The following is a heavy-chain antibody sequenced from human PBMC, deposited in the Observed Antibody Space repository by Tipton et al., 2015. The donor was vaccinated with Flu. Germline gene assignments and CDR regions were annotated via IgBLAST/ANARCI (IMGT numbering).Heavy chain of an antibody. CDR1: GFTFSSYE. CDR2: ISVGGSKT. V-gene: IGHV3-48*03. CDR3: ARGLGPKPWGNWFDP. D-gene: IGHD3/OR15-3a*01. J-gene: IGHJ5*02. Sequence: SLRLSCAASGFTFSSYEMNWVRQAPGKGLEWVSYISVGGSKTYYADSVKGRFTISRDNAKNSLYLQMNSLRAEDTAVYYCARGLGPKPWGNWFDPWGQGTLVTVSS.